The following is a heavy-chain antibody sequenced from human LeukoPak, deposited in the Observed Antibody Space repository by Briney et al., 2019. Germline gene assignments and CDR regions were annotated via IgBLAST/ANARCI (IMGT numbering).Heavy chain of an antibody. CDR1: GGTFSNYA. CDR2: IIPIFGTA. Sequence: SVKVSCKASGGTFSNYAISWVRQAPGQGLEWMGGIIPIFGTANYAQKFQGRVTITADESTSTAYMELSSLRSEDTAVYYCARDPSSYYDSSRVAFDIWGQGTMVTVSS. CDR3: ARDPSSYYDSSRVAFDI. D-gene: IGHD3-22*01. V-gene: IGHV1-69*13. J-gene: IGHJ3*02.